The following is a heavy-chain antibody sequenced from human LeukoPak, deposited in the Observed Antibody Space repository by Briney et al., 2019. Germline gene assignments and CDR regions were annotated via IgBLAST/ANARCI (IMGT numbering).Heavy chain of an antibody. D-gene: IGHD3-10*01. Sequence: PGGSLRLSCVASGFTFSDYYINWIRHAPGMGLEWIAYLSSVGSMIYYADSVKGRFAISRDTAKNSVYLQMNSLRAEDTALYYCARKIYGSDNYIDYWGQGTLVTVS. J-gene: IGHJ4*02. CDR2: LSSVGSMI. CDR3: ARKIYGSDNYIDY. CDR1: GFTFSDYY. V-gene: IGHV3-11*01.